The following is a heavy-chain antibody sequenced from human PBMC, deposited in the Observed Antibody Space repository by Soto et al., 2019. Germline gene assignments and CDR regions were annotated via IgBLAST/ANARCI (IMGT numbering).Heavy chain of an antibody. D-gene: IGHD3-3*01. V-gene: IGHV3-30*03. J-gene: IGHJ4*02. CDR2: ISYDGSNK. CDR3: ETDRYGFWRGYPDY. CDR1: GFTFSTYG. Sequence: GASLRLSCAPSGFTFSTYGMHWVRQAPGKGLEWVAVISYDGSNKYYADSVKGRFTISRDNSKNTLYLQMNSLRAEDTAVYYCETDRYGFWRGYPDYWGQET.